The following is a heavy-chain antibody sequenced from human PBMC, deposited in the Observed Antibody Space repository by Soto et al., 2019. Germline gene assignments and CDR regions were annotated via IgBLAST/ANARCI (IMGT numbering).Heavy chain of an antibody. Sequence: XXTLSLPCAVYGGSFSGYYWRWIPQPPGKGLEWIGEINHSGSTNYNPSLKSRVTITRDTSASTAYMELSSMRSEDTAVYYCARDRGVTTWFDPWGQGTLVTVSS. J-gene: IGHJ5*02. CDR2: INHSGST. CDR1: GGSFSGYY. V-gene: IGHV4-34*01. D-gene: IGHD4-17*01. CDR3: ARDRGVTTWFDP.